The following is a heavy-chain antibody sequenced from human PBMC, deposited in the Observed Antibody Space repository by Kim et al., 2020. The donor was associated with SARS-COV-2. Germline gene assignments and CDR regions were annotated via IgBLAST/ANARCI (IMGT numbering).Heavy chain of an antibody. Sequence: GGSLRLSCAASGFTFSDYYMSWIRQAPGKGLEWVSYISSSSSYTNYADSVKGRFTISRDNAKNSLYLQMNSLRAEDTAVYYCARQFLGYCGGDCYPDYWGQGTLVTVSS. CDR2: ISSSSSYT. CDR1: GFTFSDYY. D-gene: IGHD2-21*02. CDR3: ARQFLGYCGGDCYPDY. J-gene: IGHJ4*02. V-gene: IGHV3-11*06.